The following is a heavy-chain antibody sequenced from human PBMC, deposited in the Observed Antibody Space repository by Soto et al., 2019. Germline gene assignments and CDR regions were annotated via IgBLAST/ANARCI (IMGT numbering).Heavy chain of an antibody. J-gene: IGHJ6*01. CDR2: IVGSGSST. CDR1: GFTFSSYA. V-gene: IGHV3-23*01. Sequence: GGSLRLSCAASGFTFSSYAMSWVRQAPGKGLEWVSVIVGSGSSTYSAESLKGRFTISRDNSKNTLYLQMNSLRAEDTAVYYCAKDLWGWRSGWFYGFLGQGTKVTVYS. D-gene: IGHD6-19*01. CDR3: AKDLWGWRSGWFYGF.